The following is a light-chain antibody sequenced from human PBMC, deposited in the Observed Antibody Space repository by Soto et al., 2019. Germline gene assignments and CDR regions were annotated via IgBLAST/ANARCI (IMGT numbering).Light chain of an antibody. CDR3: MQATHSPWA. V-gene: IGKV2-30*01. CDR1: QSLVYSDGDTY. Sequence: DAVLTQSPLSLPVTLGQPATISCRSSQSLVYSDGDTYLNWFQQRPGQSPRRLIYKVSHRFSGVPDRFSGSGAGTDFTLKISRVEPEDVGVYYCMQATHSPWAFGQGTKVEIK. J-gene: IGKJ1*01. CDR2: KVS.